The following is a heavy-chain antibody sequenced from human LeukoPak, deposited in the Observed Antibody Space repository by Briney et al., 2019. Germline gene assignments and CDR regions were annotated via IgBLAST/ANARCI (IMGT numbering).Heavy chain of an antibody. CDR1: GFTFSSHW. CDR3: ARPPTGLYYDFWSGYYEGYFDY. Sequence: GGSLRLSCVASGFTFSSHWMSWVRQAPGKGLEWVAVISYDGSNKYYADSVKGRFTISRDNSKNTLYLQMNSLRAEDTAVYYCARPPTGLYYDFWSGYYEGYFDYWGQGTLVTVSS. CDR2: ISYDGSNK. J-gene: IGHJ4*02. V-gene: IGHV3-30*03. D-gene: IGHD3-3*01.